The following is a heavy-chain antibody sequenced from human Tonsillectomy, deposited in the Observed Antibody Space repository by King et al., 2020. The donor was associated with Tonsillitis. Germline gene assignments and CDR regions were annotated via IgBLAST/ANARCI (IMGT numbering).Heavy chain of an antibody. Sequence: VQLVESGGGVVQPGRSLRLSCAASGFTFSSYTMHWVRQAPGKGLEWVAVISYDGSNKYYADSVKGRFTISRDNSKNTLYLQMNSLRAEDTAVYYCATNEAGTDYRGQGTLVTVSS. V-gene: IGHV3-30*04. J-gene: IGHJ4*02. CDR3: ATNEAGTDY. D-gene: IGHD6-19*01. CDR2: ISYDGSNK. CDR1: GFTFSSYT.